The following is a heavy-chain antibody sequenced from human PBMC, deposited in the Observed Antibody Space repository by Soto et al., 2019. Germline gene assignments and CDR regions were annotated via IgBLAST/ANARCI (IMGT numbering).Heavy chain of an antibody. CDR2: IYWDDDK. D-gene: IGHD3-3*01. CDR3: AHRYEQDFDP. J-gene: IGHJ5*02. CDR1: GFSLSTSGVG. V-gene: IGHV2-5*02. Sequence: SGPTLVNPTQTLTLTCTFSGFSLSTSGVGVGWIRQPPGKALEWLALIYWDDDKRYSPSLKSSLTITKDTSKNQVVLTMTNIDLLDTATYYCAHRYEQDFDPWGQGTRVTVPS.